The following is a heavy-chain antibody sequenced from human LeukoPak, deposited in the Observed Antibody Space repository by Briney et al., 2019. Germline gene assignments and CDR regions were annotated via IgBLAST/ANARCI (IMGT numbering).Heavy chain of an antibody. CDR1: GGTFSSYA. D-gene: IGHD6-13*01. V-gene: IGHV1-69*01. Sequence: SVKVSCKASGGTFSSYAISWVRQAPGQGLEWMGGIIPIFGTANYAQKFQGRVAITADESTSTAYMELSSLRSEDTAVYYCARDSTIAAAWAPYWGQGTLVTVSS. CDR2: IIPIFGTA. CDR3: ARDSTIAAAWAPY. J-gene: IGHJ4*02.